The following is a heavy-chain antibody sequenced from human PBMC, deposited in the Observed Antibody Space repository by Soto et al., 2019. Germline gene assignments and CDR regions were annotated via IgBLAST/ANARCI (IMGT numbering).Heavy chain of an antibody. V-gene: IGHV1-69*06. Sequence: SVKVSCKASGGTFSSYAISWVRQAPGQGLEWMGGIIPIFGTANYAQKFQGRVTITADKSTSTAYMELSSLRSGDTAVYYCARDRCGSCRGGWFDPWGQGTLVTVSS. CDR1: GGTFSSYA. D-gene: IGHD2-15*01. CDR3: ARDRCGSCRGGWFDP. CDR2: IIPIFGTA. J-gene: IGHJ5*02.